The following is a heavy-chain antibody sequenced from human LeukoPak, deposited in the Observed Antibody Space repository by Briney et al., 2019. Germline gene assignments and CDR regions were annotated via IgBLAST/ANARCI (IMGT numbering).Heavy chain of an antibody. D-gene: IGHD1-1*01. V-gene: IGHV3-74*01. CDR3: ARDYNWNPPDY. CDR2: IDSDGRIT. Sequence: GGSLRLSCAASGFAFSSHWMHWVRQAPGKGLVWVSRIDSDGRITTYADSVKGRFTISRDNAQNTLYLQMNTLRDEDTAVYYCARDYNWNPPDYWGQGTLVTVSS. J-gene: IGHJ4*02. CDR1: GFAFSSHW.